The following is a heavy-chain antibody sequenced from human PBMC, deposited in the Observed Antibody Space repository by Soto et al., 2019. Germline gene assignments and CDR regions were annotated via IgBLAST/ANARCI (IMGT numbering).Heavy chain of an antibody. CDR1: GFTFSSYS. Sequence: GSLRLSCAASGFTFSSYSMNWVRQAPGKGLEWVSSISSSSSYIYYADSVKGRFTISRDNAKNSLYLQMNSLRAEDTAVYYCARDGPVITYGMDVWGQGTTVTVSS. J-gene: IGHJ6*02. CDR3: ARDGPVITYGMDV. V-gene: IGHV3-21*01. D-gene: IGHD3-22*01. CDR2: ISSSSSYI.